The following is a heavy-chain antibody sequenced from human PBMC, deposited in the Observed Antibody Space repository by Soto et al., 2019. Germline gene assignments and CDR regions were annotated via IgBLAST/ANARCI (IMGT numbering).Heavy chain of an antibody. J-gene: IGHJ4*02. CDR3: AREGQLRNLDY. Sequence: PGGSLRLSCAASGFTFSSYGMHWVRQAPGKGLEWVAVIWYDGSNKYYADSVKGRFTISRDNSKNTLYPQMNSLRAEDTAVYYCAREGQLRNLDYWGQGTLVTVSS. CDR1: GFTFSSYG. D-gene: IGHD3-16*01. V-gene: IGHV3-33*01. CDR2: IWYDGSNK.